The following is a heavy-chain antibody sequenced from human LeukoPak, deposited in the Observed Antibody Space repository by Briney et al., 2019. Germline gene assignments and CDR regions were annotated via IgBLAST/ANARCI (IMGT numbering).Heavy chain of an antibody. D-gene: IGHD3-10*01. V-gene: IGHV3-7*01. CDR3: ARDSRGAFDY. CDR2: IKQAGSEK. J-gene: IGHJ4*02. Sequence: GGSLRLSCAASGFTFSSYGMSWVRQAPGKGLEWVANIKQAGSEKYYVDSVKGRFTISRDNAKNSLYLQLNSLRAEDTAVYYCARDSRGAFDYWGQGTLVTVSS. CDR1: GFTFSSYG.